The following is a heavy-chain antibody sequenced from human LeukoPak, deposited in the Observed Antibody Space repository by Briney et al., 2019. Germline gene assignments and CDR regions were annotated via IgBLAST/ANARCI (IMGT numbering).Heavy chain of an antibody. CDR3: ARAYGSGTYFHPDY. D-gene: IGHD3-10*01. CDR2: INPSDGST. V-gene: IGHV1-46*01. J-gene: IGHJ4*02. Sequence: ASVKVSCKASGYTFTSYYMHWVRQAPGQGLEWMGIINPSDGSTTYAQRFQGRVTMTRDTSTSTDYMELSSLRSEDTAVYYCARAYGSGTYFHPDYWGQGTLVTVSS. CDR1: GYTFTSYY.